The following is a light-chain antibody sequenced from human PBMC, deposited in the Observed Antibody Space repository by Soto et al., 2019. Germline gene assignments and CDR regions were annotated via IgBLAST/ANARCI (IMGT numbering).Light chain of an antibody. CDR3: QQYNSYSST. CDR2: DAS. Sequence: IQMTQSPSTLSASVGDRVTIACRASQSISSYLAWYQQKPGKAPKLLLYDASKLESGVPSRFSGSGSGTEFTLAITSLQPDDFAIYYCQQYNSYSSTFGQGTKLEIK. V-gene: IGKV1-5*01. J-gene: IGKJ2*01. CDR1: QSISSY.